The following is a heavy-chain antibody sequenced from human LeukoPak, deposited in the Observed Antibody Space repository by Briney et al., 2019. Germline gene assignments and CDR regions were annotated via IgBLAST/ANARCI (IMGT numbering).Heavy chain of an antibody. CDR2: INRSGSNK. V-gene: IGHV3-48*03. CDR1: GFTFSSYE. J-gene: IGHJ6*02. Sequence: PGGSLRLSCAASGFTFSSYEMNWVRQAPGKGLEWVSNINRSGSNKYYADSVKGRFTISRDNAKNSLYLQMNSLRAEDTAVYYCARGRVWSRWMDVWGQGSTVTVSS. CDR3: ARGRVWSRWMDV. D-gene: IGHD4-23*01.